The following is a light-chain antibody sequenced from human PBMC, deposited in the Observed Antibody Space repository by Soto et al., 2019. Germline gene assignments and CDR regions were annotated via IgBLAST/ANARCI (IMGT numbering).Light chain of an antibody. CDR1: QGISSY. CDR2: AAS. Sequence: DIQLTQSPSFLSASVGDRVTITCRASQGISSYLAWYQQNPGKAPKLLIYAASTLQTGVPSRFSGSGSGTEFILTISSLQPEDFATYYCQQLNSYPPYTFGQGTKLEIK. CDR3: QQLNSYPPYT. V-gene: IGKV1-9*01. J-gene: IGKJ2*01.